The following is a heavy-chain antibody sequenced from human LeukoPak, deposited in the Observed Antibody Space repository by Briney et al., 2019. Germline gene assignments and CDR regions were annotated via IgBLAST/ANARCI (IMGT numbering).Heavy chain of an antibody. Sequence: PGGSLRLSCVASGFTFSSYWMQWVRQDPRKGLVWVSRINGDGRNIDYADSARGRFTISRDNAKNTLYLQMNTLRVEDTAVYYCTRDLMDYDLSTGLHHYYMDVWGQGTTVTVSS. J-gene: IGHJ6*02. V-gene: IGHV3-74*01. CDR3: TRDLMDYDLSTGLHHYYMDV. D-gene: IGHD3-9*01. CDR2: INGDGRNI. CDR1: GFTFSSYW.